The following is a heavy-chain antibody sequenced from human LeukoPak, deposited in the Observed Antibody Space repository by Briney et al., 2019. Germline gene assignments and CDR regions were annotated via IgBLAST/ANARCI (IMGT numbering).Heavy chain of an antibody. CDR3: ARDDDILRGPFDY. CDR1: GFTFSSYS. V-gene: IGHV3-48*01. J-gene: IGHJ4*02. CDR2: ISSSSSTI. D-gene: IGHD3-9*01. Sequence: GGSLRLSFAASGFTFSSYSMNWVRQAPGKGLEWVSYISSSSSTIYYADSVKGRFTISRDNAKNSLYLQMNSLRAEDTAVYYCARDDDILRGPFDYWGQGTLVTVSS.